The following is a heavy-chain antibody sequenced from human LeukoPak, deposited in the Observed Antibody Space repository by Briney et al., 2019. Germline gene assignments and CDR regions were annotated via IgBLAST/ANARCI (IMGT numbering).Heavy chain of an antibody. Sequence: ASVKVSCKASGYTFTSYAMHWVRQAPGQKLEWMGWINAGNGNTKYSQKFQGRVTITRDTSASAAYMELSSLRSEDTAVYYCARTRFGELLSFDPWGQGTLVTVSS. CDR1: GYTFTSYA. D-gene: IGHD3-10*01. CDR2: INAGNGNT. CDR3: ARTRFGELLSFDP. J-gene: IGHJ5*02. V-gene: IGHV1-3*01.